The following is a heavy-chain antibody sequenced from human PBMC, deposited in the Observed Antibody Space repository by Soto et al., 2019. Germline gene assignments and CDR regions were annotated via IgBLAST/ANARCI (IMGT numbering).Heavy chain of an antibody. V-gene: IGHV1-18*01. CDR1: GGTFSSYA. D-gene: IGHD1-26*01. J-gene: IGHJ4*02. Sequence: ASVKVSCKASGGTFSSYAISWVRQAPGQGLEWMGWISANNGNTNYEQKLQGRVTMTTDTSTSTAYMELRSLRSDDTAVYYCARDRGSYALDYWGQGTLVTVSS. CDR2: ISANNGNT. CDR3: ARDRGSYALDY.